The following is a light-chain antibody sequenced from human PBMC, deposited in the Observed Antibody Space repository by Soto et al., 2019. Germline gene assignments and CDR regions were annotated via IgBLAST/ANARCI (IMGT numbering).Light chain of an antibody. V-gene: IGLV1-47*01. CDR3: AAWDDSLSGHEL. Sequence: QSVLTQPPSASGTPGQRVTISCSGSNSTIGKNYVYWYRQLPGTAPKLLIYRNNQRPSGVPDRFSGSKSGTSASLAISGLRSEDEADYYCAAWDDSLSGHELFGGGTKLTVL. CDR2: RNN. J-gene: IGLJ2*01. CDR1: NSTIGKNY.